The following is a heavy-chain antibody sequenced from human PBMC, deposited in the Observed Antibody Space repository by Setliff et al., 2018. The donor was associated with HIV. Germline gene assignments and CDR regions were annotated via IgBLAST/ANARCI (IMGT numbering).Heavy chain of an antibody. Sequence: PSETLSLTCTVSGGSISSGGYYWSWIRQHPGKGLEWIGYIYYSGSTYYNPSLKSRVTISVDTSKNQVYLKLRSATAADTAVYHCARPHSGRGGGAWFDSWGQGTLVTVSS. J-gene: IGHJ5*01. CDR1: GGSISSGGYY. CDR2: IYYSGST. CDR3: ARPHSGRGGGAWFDS. V-gene: IGHV4-31*03. D-gene: IGHD6-19*01.